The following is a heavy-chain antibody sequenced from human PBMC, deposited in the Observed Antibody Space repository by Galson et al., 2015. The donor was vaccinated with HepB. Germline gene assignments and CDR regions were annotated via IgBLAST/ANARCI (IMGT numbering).Heavy chain of an antibody. CDR2: VNLGDSDT. V-gene: IGHV5-51*01. D-gene: IGHD2-21*01. Sequence: QSGAEVKKPGESLKISFKGFGYRILNYRIGWGRQMPGKGLVWMGIVNLGDSDTRYGQTFAGQITMSADKSISTAYLQWRSLKASDTAMYFCARYFDGDGSHPPRRLDSWGQGTLVTVSS. CDR1: GYRILNYR. CDR3: ARYFDGDGSHPPRRLDS. J-gene: IGHJ4*02.